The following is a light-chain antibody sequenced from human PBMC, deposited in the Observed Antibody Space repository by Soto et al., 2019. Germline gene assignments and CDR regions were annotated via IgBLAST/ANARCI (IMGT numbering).Light chain of an antibody. Sequence: QAVVTQPPSTSGTPGQRVTISCSGSSSNIGTNLVYWYQLVPGTAPKLLIYGNEERPSGVPGRFSGYKSGTSASLAIGGLQSEDEADYYCAAWDGSLNGVVFGGGTKLTVL. CDR1: SSNIGTNL. CDR3: AAWDGSLNGVV. J-gene: IGLJ2*01. CDR2: GNE. V-gene: IGLV1-44*01.